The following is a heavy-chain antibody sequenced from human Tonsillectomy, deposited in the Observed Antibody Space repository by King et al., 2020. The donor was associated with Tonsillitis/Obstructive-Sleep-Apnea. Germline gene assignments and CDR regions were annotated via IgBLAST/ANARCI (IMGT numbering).Heavy chain of an antibody. CDR1: GFTFSTYW. D-gene: IGHD3-16*01. CDR2: IKEDGSEK. Sequence: VQLVDSGGGLVQPGGSLRLSCAASGFTFSTYWMSWVRQAPGKGLEWVANIKEDGSEKNYVDSVKGRFTISRDNAKNSLYLQMNSLRAEDTAIYYCARTRGKLSDYMDVWGKGTTVTVSS. CDR3: ARTRGKLSDYMDV. J-gene: IGHJ6*03. V-gene: IGHV3-7*04.